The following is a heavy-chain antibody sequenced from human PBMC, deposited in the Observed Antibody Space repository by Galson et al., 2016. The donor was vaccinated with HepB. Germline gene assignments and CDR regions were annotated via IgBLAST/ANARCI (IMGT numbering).Heavy chain of an antibody. V-gene: IGHV1-8*01. J-gene: IGHJ6*04. D-gene: IGHD6-13*01. Sequence: SVKVSCKASGYTFTSYDINWVRQATGQGLEWMGWMNPKTGNTAYAQKFQGRVTLTMNTSISTAYMELSSLTSEDTAVYYCARFTSSWSLYYYGMDVWGKGTTVTVSS. CDR2: MNPKTGNT. CDR3: ARFTSSWSLYYYGMDV. CDR1: GYTFTSYD.